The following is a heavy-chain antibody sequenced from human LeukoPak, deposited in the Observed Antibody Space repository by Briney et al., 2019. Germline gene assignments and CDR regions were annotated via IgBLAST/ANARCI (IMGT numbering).Heavy chain of an antibody. CDR2: IPYDGSNK. CDR3: AREEYCSGGSCYMGWYGMDV. D-gene: IGHD2-15*01. J-gene: IGHJ6*02. CDR1: GFTFSSYA. Sequence: GGSLRLSCAASGFTFSSYAMHWVRQAPGKGLEWVAVIPYDGSNKYYADSVKGRFTISRDNSKNTLYLQMNSLRAEDTAVYYCAREEYCSGGSCYMGWYGMDVWGQGTTVTVSS. V-gene: IGHV3-30*04.